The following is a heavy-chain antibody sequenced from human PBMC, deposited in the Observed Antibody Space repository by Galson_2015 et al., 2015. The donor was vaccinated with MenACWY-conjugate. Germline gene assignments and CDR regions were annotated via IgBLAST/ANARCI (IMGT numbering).Heavy chain of an antibody. CDR2: INSDGSST. D-gene: IGHD3-10*01. CDR1: GFTFSSYW. V-gene: IGHV3-74*01. Sequence: SLRLSCTASGFTFSSYWTHWVRQAPGKGLVWVSRINSDGSSTSYADSVKGRFTTSRDNAKNTLYLQMNSLRAEDTAVYYCAARLLHSGGMDFWGQGTTVTVPS. J-gene: IGHJ6*02. CDR3: AARLLHSGGMDF.